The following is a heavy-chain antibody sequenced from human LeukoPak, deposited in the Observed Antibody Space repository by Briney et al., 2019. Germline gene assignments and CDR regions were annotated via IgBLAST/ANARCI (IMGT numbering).Heavy chain of an antibody. D-gene: IGHD2-15*01. V-gene: IGHV3-23*01. CDR2: ISGSGGST. CDR1: GFTFSSYA. Sequence: GSLRLSCAASGFTFSSYAMSWVRPAPGKGLEWVSAISGSGGSTYYADSVKGRFTISRDNSKNTLYLQMNSLRAEDTAVYYCAKVLVAADYYYYYGMDVWGQGTTVTVSS. CDR3: AKVLVAADYYYYYGMDV. J-gene: IGHJ6*02.